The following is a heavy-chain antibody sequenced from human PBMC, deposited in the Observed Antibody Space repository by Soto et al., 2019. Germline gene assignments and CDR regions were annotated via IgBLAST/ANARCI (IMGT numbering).Heavy chain of an antibody. J-gene: IGHJ4*02. CDR1: GFTFSNHG. Sequence: QVQLVESGGGVVQPGRSLRLSCAASGFTFSNHGMHWVRQAPGKGLEWVAVISYDSSDKYYADSVKGRFTISRDNSKNTLYLQMNSLRLEDTAVYYCATWGEVAGGIFDYWGQGTLVTVS. V-gene: IGHV3-30*03. CDR2: ISYDSSDK. CDR3: ATWGEVAGGIFDY. D-gene: IGHD6-19*01.